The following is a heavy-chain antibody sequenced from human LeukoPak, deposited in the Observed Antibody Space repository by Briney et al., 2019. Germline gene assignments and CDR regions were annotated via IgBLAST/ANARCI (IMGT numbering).Heavy chain of an antibody. V-gene: IGHV3-7*01. J-gene: IGHJ6*02. D-gene: IGHD5-18*01. CDR1: GFTFRNFW. CDR3: ARGQPGSYYGMDV. Sequence: HTGGSLRLSCGASGFTFRNFWMNWVRQAPGKGLEWVANIKDDGSDKYYVDSVKGRFSISKDNAKNSLYLQMNSLRAEDTAVYYCARGQPGSYYGMDVWGQGTTVTVSS. CDR2: IKDDGSDK.